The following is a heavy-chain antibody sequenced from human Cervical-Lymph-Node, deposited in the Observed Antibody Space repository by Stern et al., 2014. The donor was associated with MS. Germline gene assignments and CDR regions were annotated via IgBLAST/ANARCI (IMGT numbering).Heavy chain of an antibody. CDR3: ARDLGY. CDR1: GFPFSTFA. V-gene: IGHV3-30-3*01. Sequence: VQLVESGGGVVQPGRSLRLSCAAPGFPFSTFALNWLRQSPDKGLQWLAAISTDGSATNYADSVKGRFTISRDNSKNTLYLEMNSLTTEDAAVFYCARDLGYWGQGTLVTVSS. J-gene: IGHJ4*02. CDR2: ISTDGSAT.